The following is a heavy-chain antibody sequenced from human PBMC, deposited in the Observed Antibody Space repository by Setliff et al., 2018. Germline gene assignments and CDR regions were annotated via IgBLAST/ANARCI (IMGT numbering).Heavy chain of an antibody. CDR3: ARTNYYDSSTYFNWFDP. Sequence: SETLSLTCAVSGYSISSGYYWGWIRQPPGKGLEWIGIIYHSGSTNYNPSLKSRVTMSVDTSKNQFSLRLSSVTAADTAVYYCARTNYYDSSTYFNWFDPWGQGTLVTVSS. CDR2: IYHSGST. D-gene: IGHD3-22*01. J-gene: IGHJ5*02. V-gene: IGHV4-38-2*01. CDR1: GYSISSGYY.